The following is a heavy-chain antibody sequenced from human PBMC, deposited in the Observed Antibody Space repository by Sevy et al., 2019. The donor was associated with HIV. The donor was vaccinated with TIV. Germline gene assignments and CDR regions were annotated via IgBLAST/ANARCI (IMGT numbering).Heavy chain of an antibody. D-gene: IGHD5-12*01. CDR2: IIPIFGTA. V-gene: IGHV1-69*13. CDR3: ARGRDGYNLGAFDI. J-gene: IGHJ3*02. Sequence: ASVKVSCKASGGTFSSYAISWVRHAPGQGLEWMGRIIPIFGTANYAQKFQGRVTITADESTSTAYMELSSLRSEDTAVYYCARGRDGYNLGAFDIWGQGTMVTVSS. CDR1: GGTFSSYA.